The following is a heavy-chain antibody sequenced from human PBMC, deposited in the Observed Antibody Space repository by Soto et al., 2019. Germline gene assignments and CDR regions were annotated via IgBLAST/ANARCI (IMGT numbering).Heavy chain of an antibody. CDR2: VYFTGST. V-gene: IGHV4-39*01. J-gene: IGHJ5*02. D-gene: IGHD2-8*01. CDR3: ARAYTPYYATPNWFDP. CDR1: GGSISSSSYY. Sequence: ETLSLTCTVSGGSISSSSYYWGWIRQPPGKGLEWIGTVYFTGSTYYNPSLKSRVTISVDTSKSQFSLNLSSVTAADTAVYYCARAYTPYYATPNWFDPWGQGTLVTVSS.